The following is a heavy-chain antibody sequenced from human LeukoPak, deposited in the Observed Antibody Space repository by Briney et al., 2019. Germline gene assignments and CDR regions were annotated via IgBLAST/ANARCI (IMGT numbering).Heavy chain of an antibody. CDR3: ARAGYSSSWYYYYYYMDV. CDR2: IKSDGSST. J-gene: IGHJ6*03. V-gene: IGHV3-74*01. CDR1: GFTFSSYW. Sequence: PGGSLRLSCAASGFTFSSYWMHWVRQAPGKGLVCVSRIKSDGSSTSYADSVKGRFTISRDNAKNTLYLQMNSLRAEDTAVYYCARAGYSSSWYYYYYYMDVWGKGTTVTVSS. D-gene: IGHD6-13*01.